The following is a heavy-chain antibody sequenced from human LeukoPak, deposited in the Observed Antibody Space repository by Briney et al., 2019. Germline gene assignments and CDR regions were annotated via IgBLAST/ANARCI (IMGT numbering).Heavy chain of an antibody. J-gene: IGHJ6*03. V-gene: IGHV4-38-2*02. D-gene: IGHD2-15*01. CDR1: GYSISSGYY. CDR2: IYHSGST. Sequence: SETLSLTCTVSGYSISSGYYWGWIRRPPGKGLEWIGSIYHSGSTYYNPSLKSRVTISVDTSKNQFSLKLSSVTAADTAVYYCAREYCSGRSCYLPYYYYYMDVWGKGTTVTVSS. CDR3: AREYCSGRSCYLPYYYYYMDV.